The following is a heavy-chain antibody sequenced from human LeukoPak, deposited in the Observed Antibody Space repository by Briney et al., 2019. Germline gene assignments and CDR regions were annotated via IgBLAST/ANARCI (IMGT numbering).Heavy chain of an antibody. V-gene: IGHV1-2*02. CDR2: INPNSGDT. CDR1: EYTFTGYY. CDR3: ARESPGEHIVVVPPAMGGNWFDP. Sequence: GASVKVSCKASEYTFTGYYIHWVRQAPGQGLEWMGWINPNSGDTNYAQHFEGRVTMTRDTSINTAYMELSRLTSDDTAVYYCARESPGEHIVVVPPAMGGNWFDPWGQGTLVTVSS. D-gene: IGHD2-2*01. J-gene: IGHJ5*02.